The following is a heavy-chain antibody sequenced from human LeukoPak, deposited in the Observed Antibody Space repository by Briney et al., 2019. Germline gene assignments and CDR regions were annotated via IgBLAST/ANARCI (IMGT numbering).Heavy chain of an antibody. CDR3: AKEGEGGYFDH. D-gene: IGHD3-10*01. CDR1: GFTVSSNY. Sequence: GGSLRLSCAASGFTVSSNYMTWVRQAPGKGLKWVSVIYSGGSTYYEDSVKGRFTTSRDNSKNTLYLQMNSLRVEDTAVYYCAKEGEGGYFDHWGQGTLVTVSS. V-gene: IGHV3-66*01. CDR2: IYSGGST. J-gene: IGHJ4*02.